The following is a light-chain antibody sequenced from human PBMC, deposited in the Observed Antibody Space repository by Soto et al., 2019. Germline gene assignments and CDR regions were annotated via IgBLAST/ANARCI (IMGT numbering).Light chain of an antibody. CDR1: QSVSSSY. CDR2: GAS. J-gene: IGKJ2*01. Sequence: EFVLTQSPGTLSLSPGERATLSCRASQSVSSSYLAWYQQKPGQAPRLLIYGASNRASGIPDRCSGGASGTGFSLTISRLEPEDFAVYFCQQYGGSPPFTFGQGTKVEIK. CDR3: QQYGGSPPFT. V-gene: IGKV3-20*01.